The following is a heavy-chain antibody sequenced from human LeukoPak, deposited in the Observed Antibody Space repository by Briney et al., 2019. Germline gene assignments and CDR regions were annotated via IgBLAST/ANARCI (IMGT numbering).Heavy chain of an antibody. Sequence: GGSLRLSCAASGFTFSSYGMHWVRQAPGKGLEWVAVISYDGSNKYYADSVKGRFTISRDNSKNTLYLQMNSLRAEDTAVYYCARHRSQHRFIAAAGRYYFDYWGQGTLVTVSS. J-gene: IGHJ4*02. CDR1: GFTFSSYG. V-gene: IGHV3-30*03. D-gene: IGHD6-13*01. CDR3: ARHRSQHRFIAAAGRYYFDY. CDR2: ISYDGSNK.